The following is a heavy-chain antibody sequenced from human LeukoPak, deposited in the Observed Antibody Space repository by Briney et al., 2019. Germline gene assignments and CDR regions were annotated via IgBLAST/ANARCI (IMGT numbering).Heavy chain of an antibody. CDR3: ARVAPHRRVAVGQYYFDY. CDR1: GYTFTSYY. Sequence: ASVKVSCKASGYTFTSYYMHWVRQAPGQGLEWMGIINPSGGSTSYAQKFQGRVTMTTDTSTSTAYMELRSLRSDDTAVYYCARVAPHRRVAVGQYYFDYWGQGTLVTVSS. D-gene: IGHD2/OR15-2a*01. V-gene: IGHV1-46*01. J-gene: IGHJ4*02. CDR2: INPSGGST.